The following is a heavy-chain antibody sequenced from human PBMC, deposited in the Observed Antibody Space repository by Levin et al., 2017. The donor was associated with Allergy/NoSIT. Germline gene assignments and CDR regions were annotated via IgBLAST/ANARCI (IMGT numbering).Heavy chain of an antibody. CDR2: ISNDGSHT. J-gene: IGHJ4*02. CDR3: AAFADYSGAWPLDY. D-gene: IGHD6-19*01. CDR1: AINFRKSA. Sequence: LSLTCAALAINFRKSAMHWVRQAPGKGLEWVALISNDGSHTDHTDSVKGRFTVSRDISENTVFLQMDSLRPEDTAVYYCAAFADYSGAWPLDYWGQGTRVTVSS. V-gene: IGHV3-30*04.